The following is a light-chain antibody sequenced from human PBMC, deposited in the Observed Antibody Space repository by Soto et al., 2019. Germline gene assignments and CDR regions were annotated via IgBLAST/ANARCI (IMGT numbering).Light chain of an antibody. CDR2: SAS. CDR1: QSVSSD. J-gene: IGKJ1*01. Sequence: EIVMTQSPATLSVSPGERATLSCRASQSVSSDLAWYHQKPGQAPRLLIYSASTRATGIPARFSGSRSGTEFTLTINSLQSEDFAVYYCQQYNNWPRTFGQGTKVEIK. V-gene: IGKV3-15*01. CDR3: QQYNNWPRT.